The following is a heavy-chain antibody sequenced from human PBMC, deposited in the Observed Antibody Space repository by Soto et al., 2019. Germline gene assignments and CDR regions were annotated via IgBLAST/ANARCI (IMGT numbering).Heavy chain of an antibody. CDR3: TRKRFGMDV. CDR2: IGGSGDST. J-gene: IGHJ6*02. V-gene: IGHV3-23*01. CDR1: GFTFTTYA. Sequence: SGGSLRLSCAASGFTFTTYAMTWVRQAPGKGLEWVSAIGGSGDSTYYADSVKGRFTITRDNAKNSLYLQMNNLRAEDTAVYFCTRKRFGMDVWGQGTTVTVSS.